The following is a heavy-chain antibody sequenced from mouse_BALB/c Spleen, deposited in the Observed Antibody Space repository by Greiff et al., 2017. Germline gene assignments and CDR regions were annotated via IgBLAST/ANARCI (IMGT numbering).Heavy chain of an antibody. Sequence: VQLQQSGAELVRPGVSVKISCKGSGYTFTDYAMHWVKQSHAKSLEWIGVISTYYGDASYNQKFKGKATMTVDKSSSTAYMELARLTSEDSAIYYCAREYGNCCYDLDYWGQGTAVTVSA. CDR2: ISTYYGDA. CDR3: AREYGNCCYDLDY. D-gene: IGHD2-10*02. J-gene: IGHJ2*01. V-gene: IGHV1S137*01. CDR1: GYTFTDYA.